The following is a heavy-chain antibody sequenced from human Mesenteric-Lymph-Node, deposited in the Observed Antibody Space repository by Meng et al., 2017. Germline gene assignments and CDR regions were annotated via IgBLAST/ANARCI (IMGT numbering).Heavy chain of an antibody. CDR1: GFTFSSYA. V-gene: IGHV3-30*01. CDR2: ISYDGSNK. J-gene: IGHJ6*02. CDR3: ARAYLSPLYYYYGMDV. Sequence: GGSLRLSCVASGFTFSSYAMHWVRQAPGKGLEWVAVISYDGSNKYYADSVKGRFTISRDNSKNTLYLQMNILRAEDTAVSYCARAYLSPLYYYYGMDVWGQGTTVTVSS.